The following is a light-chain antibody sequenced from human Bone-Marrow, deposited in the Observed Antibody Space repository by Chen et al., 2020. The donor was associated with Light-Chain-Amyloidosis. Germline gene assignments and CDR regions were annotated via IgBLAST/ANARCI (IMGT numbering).Light chain of an antibody. Sequence: QSPLTQPASVFGSPGQSITISCTGTSSDVGGDNHVSWYQQHPDKAPKLMIYEVTNRPSWVPDRFSGSKSDNTASLTISGLQTEDEADYFCSSYTITNTLVFGSGTRVTVL. CDR3: SSYTITNTLV. V-gene: IGLV2-14*01. J-gene: IGLJ1*01. CDR2: EVT. CDR1: SSDVGGDNH.